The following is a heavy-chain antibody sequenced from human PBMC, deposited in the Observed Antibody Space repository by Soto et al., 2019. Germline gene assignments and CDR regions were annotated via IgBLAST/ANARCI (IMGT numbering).Heavy chain of an antibody. CDR2: IIPIFGTA. CDR1: GDTFSSYA. D-gene: IGHD3-22*01. V-gene: IGHV1-69*01. CDR3: ARDGSGYRSRASPMDV. J-gene: IGHJ6*02. Sequence: QVQLVQSGAEVKKPGSSVKVSCKASGDTFSSYAISWVRQAPGQGLEWMGGIIPIFGTANYAQKFQGRVTITAAESTSTAYRELSSLRSEDTAVYYCARDGSGYRSRASPMDVWGQGTTVTVSS.